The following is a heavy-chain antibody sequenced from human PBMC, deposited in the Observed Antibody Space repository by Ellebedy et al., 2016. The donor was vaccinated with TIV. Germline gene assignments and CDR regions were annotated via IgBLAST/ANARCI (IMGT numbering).Heavy chain of an antibody. V-gene: IGHV3-15*01. J-gene: IGHJ6*03. CDR1: GFTFSSYW. CDR3: TTIVVPAAINYYMDV. CDR2: IKSKTDGGTT. D-gene: IGHD2-2*01. Sequence: GESLKISXAASGFTFSSYWMSWVRQAPGKGLEWVGRIKSKTDGGTTDYAAPVKGRFTISRDDSKNTLYLQMNSLKTEDTAVYYCTTIVVPAAINYYMDVWGKGTTVTVSS.